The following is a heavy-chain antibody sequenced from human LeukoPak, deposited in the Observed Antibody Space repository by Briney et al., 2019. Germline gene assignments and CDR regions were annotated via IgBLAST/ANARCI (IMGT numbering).Heavy chain of an antibody. CDR2: VYHSGIT. J-gene: IGHJ6*03. CDR1: GYSISSGYY. CDR3: ARATPWDYYYYMDV. Sequence: SETLSLTCTVSGYSISSGYYWGWIRQPPGKGLEWIGEVYHSGITTYEPSLKSRVTMSVDKSKNEFSLKVNSVTAADTAVYYCARATPWDYYYYMDVWGKGTTVTVSS. D-gene: IGHD3-16*01. V-gene: IGHV4-38-2*02.